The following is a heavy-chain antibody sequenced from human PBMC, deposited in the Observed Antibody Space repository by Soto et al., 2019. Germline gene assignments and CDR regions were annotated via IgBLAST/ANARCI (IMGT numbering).Heavy chain of an antibody. CDR1: GYTFTGYY. J-gene: IGHJ6*02. V-gene: IGHV1-2*02. D-gene: IGHD2-2*01. CDR3: ARPTGYQLPPMDV. Sequence: ASVKVSCKASGYTFTGYYIHWVRQAPGQGLEWMGWINPNSGGTNYAQKFQGRVTMTRGTSISTAYMELSSLRSDDTAVYYCARPTGYQLPPMDVWGQGTTVTVSS. CDR2: INPNSGGT.